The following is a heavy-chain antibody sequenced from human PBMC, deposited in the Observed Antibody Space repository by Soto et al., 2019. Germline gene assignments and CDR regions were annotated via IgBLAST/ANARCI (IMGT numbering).Heavy chain of an antibody. CDR3: ARNESSNIYGMDV. Sequence: GGSLRLSCAASGFTFSSYAVSWVRQAPGKGLEWVSAISGSGGSTYYADSVKGRFSISRDNAQNSLHLQMNNLRAEDTAVYYCARNESSNIYGMDVWGQGTTVTVSS. V-gene: IGHV3-23*01. D-gene: IGHD6-6*01. J-gene: IGHJ6*02. CDR1: GFTFSSYA. CDR2: ISGSGGST.